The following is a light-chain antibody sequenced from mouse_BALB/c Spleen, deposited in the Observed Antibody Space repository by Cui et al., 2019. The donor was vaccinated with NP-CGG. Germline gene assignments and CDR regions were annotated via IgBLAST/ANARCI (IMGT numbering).Light chain of an antibody. Sequence: AAVIHESAVTTSPGETVTLTCRSSTGAVTTSNYANWVQEKPDHLFTGLIGGTNNRAPGIPARFSGSLIGDKAALTITGAQTEDEAIYFCALWYSNHWVFGGGTKLTVL. CDR1: TGAVTTSNY. V-gene: IGLV1*01. CDR3: ALWYSNHWV. J-gene: IGLJ1*01. CDR2: GTN.